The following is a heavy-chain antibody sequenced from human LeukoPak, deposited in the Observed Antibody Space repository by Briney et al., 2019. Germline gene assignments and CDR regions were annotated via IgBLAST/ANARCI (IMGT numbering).Heavy chain of an antibody. CDR3: ARDRLESSSSWYDRDY. CDR2: IIPIFGTA. V-gene: IGHV1-69*13. CDR1: GGTFSSYA. Sequence: SVKVSCKASGGTFSSYAISWVRQAPGQGLEWMGGIIPIFGTANYAQKFQGRVTITADESTSTAYMELSSLRSEDTAVYYCARDRLESSSSWYDRDYWGQGTLVTVSS. J-gene: IGHJ4*02. D-gene: IGHD6-13*01.